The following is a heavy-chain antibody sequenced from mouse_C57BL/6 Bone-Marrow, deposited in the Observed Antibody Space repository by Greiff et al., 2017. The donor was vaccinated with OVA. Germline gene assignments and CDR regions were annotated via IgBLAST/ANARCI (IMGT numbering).Heavy chain of an antibody. CDR1: GYTFTSYW. V-gene: IGHV1-5*01. J-gene: IGHJ2*01. CDR3: TRDYCSSHYFDY. Sequence: VQLQQSGTVLARPGASVKMSCKTSGYTFTSYWMHWVKQRPGQGLEWIGAIYPGNSDTSYNQKFKGKAKLTAVTSASTAYMELSSLTNEDSAVYYCTRDYCSSHYFDYWGQGTTLTVSS. D-gene: IGHD1-1*01. CDR2: IYPGNSDT.